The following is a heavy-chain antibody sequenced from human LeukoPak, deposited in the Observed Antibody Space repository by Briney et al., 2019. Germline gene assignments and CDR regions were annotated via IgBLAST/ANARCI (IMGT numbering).Heavy chain of an antibody. CDR3: ARLRVTMVRGVIIPYYYYYGMDV. J-gene: IGHJ6*02. D-gene: IGHD3-10*01. CDR2: IKQDGSEK. V-gene: IGHV3-7*01. CDR1: GFTFSSYW. Sequence: GGSLRLSCAASGFTFSSYWMSWVRQAPGKWLEWVANIKQDGSEKYYVDSVKGRFTISRDNAKNSLYLQMNSLRAEDTAVYYCARLRVTMVRGVIIPYYYYYGMDVWGQGTTVTVSS.